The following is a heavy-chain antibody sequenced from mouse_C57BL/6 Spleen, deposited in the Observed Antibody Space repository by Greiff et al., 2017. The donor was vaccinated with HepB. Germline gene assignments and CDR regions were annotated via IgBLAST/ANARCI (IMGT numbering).Heavy chain of an antibody. V-gene: IGHV5-6*02. D-gene: IGHD2-2*01. CDR1: GFTFSSYG. J-gene: IGHJ2*01. CDR2: ISSGGSYT. CDR3: ARRGGYDGGYFDY. Sequence: EVKLQESGGDLVKPGGSLKLSCAASGFTFSSYGMSWVRQTPDKRLEWVATISSGGSYTYYPDSVKGRFTIARDNAKNTLYLQMSSLKSEDTAMYYGARRGGYDGGYFDYWGQGTTLTVSS.